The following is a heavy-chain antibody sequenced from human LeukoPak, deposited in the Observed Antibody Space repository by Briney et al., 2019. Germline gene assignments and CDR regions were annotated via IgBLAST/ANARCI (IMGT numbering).Heavy chain of an antibody. J-gene: IGHJ4*02. V-gene: IGHV3-49*04. CDR1: GFTFSGSA. CDR2: IASETYGGTA. CDR3: TRDQTPYY. Sequence: GGSLRLSCAASGFTFSGSAMHWVRQAPGKGLEWVGFIASETYGGTAEYAASVKGRFTISRDDSKSIAYLQMNSLKTEDTAVHYCTRDQTPYYWGQGTLVTVSS.